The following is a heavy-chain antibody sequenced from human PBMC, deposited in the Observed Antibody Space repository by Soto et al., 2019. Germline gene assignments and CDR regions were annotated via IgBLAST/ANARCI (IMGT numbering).Heavy chain of an antibody. Sequence: QVQLQQSGPRLVKPSQTLSLTCAISGDSVSSKSGAWNWIRQSPSRGLEWLGRTYYRTNWHNDSAVSVRRRIIINPDTSKNRFSLQLHSVTPEDTAVYYCARDRAQYGMDVWGQGTTVTVSS. CDR1: GDSVSSKSGA. D-gene: IGHD3-10*01. V-gene: IGHV6-1*01. J-gene: IGHJ6*02. CDR3: ARDRAQYGMDV. CDR2: TYYRTNWHN.